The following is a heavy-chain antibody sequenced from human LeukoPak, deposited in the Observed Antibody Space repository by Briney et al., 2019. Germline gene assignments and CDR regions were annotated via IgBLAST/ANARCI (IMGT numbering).Heavy chain of an antibody. CDR1: GYTFTSYG. V-gene: IGHV1-18*01. CDR2: ISAYNGNT. D-gene: IGHD3-16*01. J-gene: IGHJ4*02. CDR3: ARDRVLLSYGDFDY. Sequence: ASAKVSCKASGYTFTSYGISWVRQAPGQGLEWMGWISAYNGNTNYAQKLQGRVTMTTDTSTSTAYMELRSLRSDDTAVYYCARDRVLLSYGDFDYWGQGTLVTVSS.